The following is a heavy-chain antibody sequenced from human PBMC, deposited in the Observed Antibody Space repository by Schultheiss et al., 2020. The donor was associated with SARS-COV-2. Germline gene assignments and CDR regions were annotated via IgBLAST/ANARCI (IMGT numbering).Heavy chain of an antibody. CDR1: GGSISTYF. V-gene: IGHV4-59*01. D-gene: IGHD3-22*01. CDR2: IYESGST. Sequence: SETLSLTCTVSGGSISTYFWSWLRQPPGKGLEWIGFIYESGSTNYNPSLKSRVTISVDTSKNQFSLKLSSVTAADTAVYYCARVYYDSSGYPNIDYWGQGTLVTVSS. J-gene: IGHJ4*02. CDR3: ARVYYDSSGYPNIDY.